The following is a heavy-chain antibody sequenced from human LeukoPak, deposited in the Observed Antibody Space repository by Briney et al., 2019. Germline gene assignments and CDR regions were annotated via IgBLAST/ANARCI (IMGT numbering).Heavy chain of an antibody. CDR3: TRPNYGDYADDY. V-gene: IGHV3-73*01. J-gene: IGHJ4*02. CDR2: IRSKANNYET. D-gene: IGHD4-17*01. Sequence: GGSLRLPCAASGFTFSGSAMHWVRRASGKGLEWVGRIRSKANNYETTYAPSVKGRFAISRDDSKNTAYLQMNGLKTEDTAMYYCTRPNYGDYADDYWGQGTLVTVSS. CDR1: GFTFSGSA.